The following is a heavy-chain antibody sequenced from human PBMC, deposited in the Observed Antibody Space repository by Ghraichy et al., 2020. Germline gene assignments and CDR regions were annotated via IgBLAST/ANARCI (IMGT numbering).Heavy chain of an antibody. Sequence: SQTLSLTCSVSGASVTTGDYYWAWIRQPPGKGLEWIGFVYYTGNTYYIPSLLGRLSISLEASTNQVSLRLGSVTAADTAVYYCVGEVSGDWGSLNYWGQGTLVTVST. J-gene: IGHJ4*02. CDR3: VGEVSGDWGSLNY. CDR1: GASVTTGDYY. CDR2: VYYTGNT. V-gene: IGHV4-30-4*01. D-gene: IGHD7-27*01.